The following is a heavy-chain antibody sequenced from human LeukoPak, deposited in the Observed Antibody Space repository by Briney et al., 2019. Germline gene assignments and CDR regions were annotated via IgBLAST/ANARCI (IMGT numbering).Heavy chain of an antibody. D-gene: IGHD3-16*01. CDR3: ASWGYDYVWGSFDY. J-gene: IGHJ4*02. CDR1: GYSLIELS. Sequence: ASVKVSCKVSGYSLIELSMHWVRQAPGKGLEWMGGFDPEDGETIYAQKFQGRVTMTEDTSTDTAYMELSSLRSEDTAVYYCASWGYDYVWGSFDYWGQGTLVTVSS. CDR2: FDPEDGET. V-gene: IGHV1-24*01.